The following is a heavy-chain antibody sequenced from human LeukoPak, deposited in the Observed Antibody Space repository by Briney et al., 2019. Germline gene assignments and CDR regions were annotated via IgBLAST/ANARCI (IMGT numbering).Heavy chain of an antibody. D-gene: IGHD6-13*01. Sequence: SVKVSCKASGGTFSSYAISWVRQAPGQGLEWMGRISPILGIANYAQKFQGRVTITADKSTSTAYMELSSLRSEDTAVYYCAIVRGVAAAGTFYFDYWGQGTLVTVSS. CDR3: AIVRGVAAAGTFYFDY. J-gene: IGHJ4*02. V-gene: IGHV1-69*04. CDR2: ISPILGIA. CDR1: GGTFSSYA.